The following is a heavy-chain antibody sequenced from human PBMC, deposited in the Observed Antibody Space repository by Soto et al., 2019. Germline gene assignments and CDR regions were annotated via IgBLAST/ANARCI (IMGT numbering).Heavy chain of an antibody. Sequence: GGSLRLSCAASGCTFSSYAMSWGRQAPRKGLEGVSAISGSGGSTDYADSVKGRFTISRDNSKNTLYLQMNSLRAEDTAVYYCAKVIGYDTSGYGENWGKRSQVTVSS. D-gene: IGHD3-22*01. CDR1: GCTFSSYA. CDR2: ISGSGGST. CDR3: AKVIGYDTSGYGEN. V-gene: IGHV3-23*01. J-gene: IGHJ4*02.